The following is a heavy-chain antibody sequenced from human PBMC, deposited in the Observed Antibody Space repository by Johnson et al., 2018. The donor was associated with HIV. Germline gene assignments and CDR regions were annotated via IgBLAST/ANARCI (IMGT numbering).Heavy chain of an antibody. J-gene: IGHJ3*02. CDR3: ARVRVGAFDI. CDR1: GFTVTSDY. D-gene: IGHD1-26*01. CDR2: IYSVGST. V-gene: IGHV3-66*02. Sequence: VQLVESGGGLVQPGGSLRLSCAASGFTVTSDYMSWVRQAPGTGLEWVSIIYSVGSTYYADPVKGRFTISRDNSKNTLHLQMSSLRPEDTAVYYCARVRVGAFDIWGQGTMVTVSS.